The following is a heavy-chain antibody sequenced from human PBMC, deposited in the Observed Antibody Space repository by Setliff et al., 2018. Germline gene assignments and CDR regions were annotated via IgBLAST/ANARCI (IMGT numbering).Heavy chain of an antibody. J-gene: IGHJ4*02. CDR2: VFPNGAS. V-gene: IGHV4-59*01. CDR3: AKGGTYRYFDF. D-gene: IGHD1-1*01. CDR1: GDSMSGAS. Sequence: PSETLSLTCSVSGDSMSGASIWSWIRQPPGRGLEFMGYVFPNGASKYDPSFKSRLTISADTSKNQFSLKLTSVTAADTAFYFCAKGGTYRYFDFWGQGTLVTVSS.